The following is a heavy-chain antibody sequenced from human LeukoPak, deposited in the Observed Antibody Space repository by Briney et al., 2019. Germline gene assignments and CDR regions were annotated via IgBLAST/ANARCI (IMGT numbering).Heavy chain of an antibody. CDR1: GFTFSSYE. Sequence: GGSLRLSCAASGFTFSSYEMSWVRQAPGKGLEWVSYISSSGSTIYYADSVKGRFTISRDNAKNSLYLQMNSLRAEDTAVYYCARVGPVAGTYFDYWGQGTLVTVSS. J-gene: IGHJ4*02. V-gene: IGHV3-48*03. D-gene: IGHD6-19*01. CDR3: ARVGPVAGTYFDY. CDR2: ISSSGSTI.